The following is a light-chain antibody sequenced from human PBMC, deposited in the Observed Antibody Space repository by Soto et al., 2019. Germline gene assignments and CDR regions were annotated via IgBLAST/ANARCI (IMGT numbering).Light chain of an antibody. J-gene: IGKJ3*01. V-gene: IGKV1-39*01. Sequence: DIQMTQSPSSLSASVGHRVTITCRASQSIRSNLNWYQQKPGKAPKLLIYAASSLQSGVPSRFSGSGSGTDFTLTISSLQPEDFATYYCQQSYSTGFTFGPGTKVDIK. CDR1: QSIRSN. CDR3: QQSYSTGFT. CDR2: AAS.